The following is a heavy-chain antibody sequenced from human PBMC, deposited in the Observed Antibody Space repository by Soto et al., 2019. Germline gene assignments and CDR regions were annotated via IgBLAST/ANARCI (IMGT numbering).Heavy chain of an antibody. Sequence: SETLSLTCTVSGGSISSGGYYWSWIRQHPGKGLEWIGYIYYSGSTYFNPSLKSRLTISVDTSKNQFSLQLSSVTAADTAVYYCARAGHSSSSAGENWFDPWGRGTLVIVSS. J-gene: IGHJ5*02. CDR1: GGSISSGGYY. CDR3: ARAGHSSSSAGENWFDP. V-gene: IGHV4-31*03. CDR2: IYYSGST. D-gene: IGHD6-6*01.